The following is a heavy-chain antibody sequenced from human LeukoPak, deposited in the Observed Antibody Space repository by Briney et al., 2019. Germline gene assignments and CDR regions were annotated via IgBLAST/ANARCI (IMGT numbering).Heavy chain of an antibody. D-gene: IGHD2-2*01. J-gene: IGHJ4*02. CDR1: GGSFSDYH. CDR3: ARDHVWSSASYFDY. CDR2: ISHSGNT. Sequence: SETLSLTCAVYGGSFSDYHWSWIRQPPGKGLEWIGEISHSGNTNYNPSLKSRVTISVDTSKNQFSLKLSSVTAADTAAYYCARDHVWSSASYFDYWGQGILVTVSS. V-gene: IGHV4-34*01.